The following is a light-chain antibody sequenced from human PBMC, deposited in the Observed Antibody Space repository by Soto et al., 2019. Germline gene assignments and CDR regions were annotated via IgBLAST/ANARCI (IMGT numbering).Light chain of an antibody. CDR2: GAS. J-gene: IGKJ1*01. CDR3: QQYGSLPWT. V-gene: IGKV3-20*01. Sequence: EIVLTQSPGTLSLSPGERATLSCRASQSVTSSYLVWYQQKPGQAPRLLIYGASSRATGIPDRFSGSGSGTDVTLTISRLEPEDSAVYYCQQYGSLPWTFGQGTKVEIK. CDR1: QSVTSSY.